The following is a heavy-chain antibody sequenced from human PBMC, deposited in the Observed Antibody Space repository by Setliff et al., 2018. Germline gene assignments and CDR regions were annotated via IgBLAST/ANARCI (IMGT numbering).Heavy chain of an antibody. V-gene: IGHV3-21*05. CDR3: ATSSYYDNAGYRFFDN. Sequence: PGESLKISCVGFGFNFKTSSLNLVRQAPGKGLEWLSYVSPRSTFIHVADSVRGRFTVSRDDARGSVLLQMNSLRAEDTGIYYCATSSYYDNAGYRFFDNWGQGTQVTVSS. CDR2: VSPRSTFI. CDR1: GFNFKTSS. D-gene: IGHD3-9*01. J-gene: IGHJ4*02.